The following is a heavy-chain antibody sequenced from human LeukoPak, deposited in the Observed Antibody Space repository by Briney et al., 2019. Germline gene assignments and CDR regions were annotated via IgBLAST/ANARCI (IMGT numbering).Heavy chain of an antibody. J-gene: IGHJ4*02. D-gene: IGHD3-16*02. CDR2: ISSSSSYI. CDR1: GFTFSSYS. CDR3: ARGRGGSYHYFDY. Sequence: TGGSLRLSCAASGFTFSSYSMNWVRQAPGKGLEWVSSISSSSSYIYYADSVKGRFTISRDNAKNSLYLQMNSLRAEDTAVYYCARGRGGSYHYFDYWGQGTLVTVSS. V-gene: IGHV3-21*01.